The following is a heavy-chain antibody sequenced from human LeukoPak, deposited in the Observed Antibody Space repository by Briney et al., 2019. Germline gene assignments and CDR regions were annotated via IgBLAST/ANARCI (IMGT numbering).Heavy chain of an antibody. CDR3: ARDGVDTAMETDY. D-gene: IGHD5-18*01. J-gene: IGHJ4*02. V-gene: IGHV1-2*02. CDR2: INPNSGGT. Sequence: GASVKVSCKASGYTFTGYYMHWVRQAPGQGLEWMGWINPNSGGTNYAQKFQGRVTMTRDTSISTAYMELSRLRSDDTAVYYCARDGVDTAMETDYWGQGTLVTVSS. CDR1: GYTFTGYY.